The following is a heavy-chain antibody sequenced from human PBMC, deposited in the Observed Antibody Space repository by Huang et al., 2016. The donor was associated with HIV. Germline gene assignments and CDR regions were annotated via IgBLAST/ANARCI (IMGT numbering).Heavy chain of an antibody. V-gene: IGHV3-30*02. Sequence: VQLVESGGGVVQPGGSLRLSCAASGFTFSSYGMHWVRQAPGKGREWVAFIRYDGSKKYYADSVRGRFTISRDNSKNTLYLQMNSLRAEDTAVYYCAKGSMANAFDIWGQGTMVTVSS. CDR3: AKGSMANAFDI. J-gene: IGHJ3*02. D-gene: IGHD3-10*01. CDR1: GFTFSSYG. CDR2: IRYDGSKK.